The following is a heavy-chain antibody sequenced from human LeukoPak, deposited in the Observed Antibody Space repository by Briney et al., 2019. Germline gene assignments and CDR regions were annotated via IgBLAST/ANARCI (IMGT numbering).Heavy chain of an antibody. V-gene: IGHV3-7*01. CDR1: GFTFSSYW. J-gene: IGHJ1*01. Sequence: GGSLRLSCAASGFTFSSYWMSWVRQAPGKGLEWVANIKQDGSEKYFVDSVKARFTISRDNAKNSLYLQMNSLRAEDTAVYYCATYSSSNGREFQYWGQGTLVTVSS. CDR2: IKQDGSEK. D-gene: IGHD2-2*01. CDR3: ATYSSSNGREFQY.